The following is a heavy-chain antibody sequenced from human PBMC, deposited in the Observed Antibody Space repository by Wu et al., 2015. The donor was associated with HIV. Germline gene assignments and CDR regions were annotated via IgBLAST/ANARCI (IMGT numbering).Heavy chain of an antibody. CDR3: ARAFRGRNDILTGYSKSDAFDI. CDR1: GGTFSSFS. CDR2: IIPLFGVA. D-gene: IGHD3-9*01. J-gene: IGHJ3*02. V-gene: IGHV1-69*05. Sequence: VQLVQSGAEVKKPGSSVKLSCKASGGTFSSFSINWVRQAPGQGLEWTGGIIPLFGVATYGPRFQGRATITSDESTSTAYMEVTGLRYEDTAVYYCARAFRGRNDILTGYSKSDAFDIWGQGTMVTVSS.